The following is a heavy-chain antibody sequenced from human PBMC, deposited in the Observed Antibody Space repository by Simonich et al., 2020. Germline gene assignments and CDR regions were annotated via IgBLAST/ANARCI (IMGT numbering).Heavy chain of an antibody. V-gene: IGHV1-2*02. CDR1: GYTFTGYY. J-gene: IGHJ4*02. CDR2: INPNRGGT. Sequence: QVQLVQSGAEVKKPGASVKVSCKASGYTFTGYYMHWVRQAPGQGLEGMGGINPNRGGTNYAQKFQGRVTMTSDTSISTAYMELSRLRSDDTAVYYCARESGDNNWNYFDYWGQGTLVTVSS. CDR3: ARESGDNNWNYFDY. D-gene: IGHD1-20*01.